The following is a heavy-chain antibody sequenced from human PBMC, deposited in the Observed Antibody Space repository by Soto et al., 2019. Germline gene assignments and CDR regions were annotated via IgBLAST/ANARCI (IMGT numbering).Heavy chain of an antibody. Sequence: ASVKVSCKASGYTFTSYGISWVRPAAGQGLEWMGWISAYNSNTNYAQKLQGRVTMTTNTSTSTAYMELRSLRYDDTAVYYCARWLSSGSCIDYWGQGTLVTVSS. V-gene: IGHV1-18*04. CDR2: ISAYNSNT. D-gene: IGHD1-26*01. CDR1: GYTFTSYG. CDR3: ARWLSSGSCIDY. J-gene: IGHJ4*02.